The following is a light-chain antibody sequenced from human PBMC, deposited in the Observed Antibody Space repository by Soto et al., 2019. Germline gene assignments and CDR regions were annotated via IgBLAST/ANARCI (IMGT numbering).Light chain of an antibody. CDR1: SSDVGGYNY. V-gene: IGLV2-11*01. Sequence: QSALTQPRSVSGSPGQSVTISCTGTSSDVGGYNYVSWYQQHPGKAPKLMIYDVSKRPSGVPDRFSGSKSGTSASLAITGLQAEDEADYYCQAYDNSLGVSVLFGGGTKLTVL. CDR3: QAYDNSLGVSVL. CDR2: DVS. J-gene: IGLJ3*02.